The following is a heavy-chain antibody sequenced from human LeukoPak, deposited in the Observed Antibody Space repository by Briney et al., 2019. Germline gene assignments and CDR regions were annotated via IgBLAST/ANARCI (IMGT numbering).Heavy chain of an antibody. CDR3: ARGLRRDNYFDY. D-gene: IGHD4-17*01. CDR2: IYHSGST. V-gene: IGHV4-4*02. CDR1: GGSISSSNW. Sequence: SETLSLTCAVSGGSISSSNWWSWARQPPGQGLEWIGEIYHSGSTNYNPSLKSRVTISVDKSKNQFSLKLSSVTAADTAVYYCARGLRRDNYFDYWGQGTLVTVSS. J-gene: IGHJ4*02.